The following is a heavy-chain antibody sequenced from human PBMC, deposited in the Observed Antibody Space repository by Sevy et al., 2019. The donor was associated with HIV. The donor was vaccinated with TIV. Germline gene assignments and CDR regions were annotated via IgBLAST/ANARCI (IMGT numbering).Heavy chain of an antibody. CDR1: GFTFSSYA. CDR2: ISGSGGST. CDR3: AKDLRGYSRSWYPWFDP. D-gene: IGHD6-13*01. V-gene: IGHV3-23*01. Sequence: GGSLRLSCAASGFTFSSYAMSWVRQAPGKGLEWVSAISGSGGSTYYADSVKGRFTISRDNSKNTLYLQMNSLRAEDTAVYYCAKDLRGYSRSWYPWFDPWGQGTLVTVSS. J-gene: IGHJ5*02.